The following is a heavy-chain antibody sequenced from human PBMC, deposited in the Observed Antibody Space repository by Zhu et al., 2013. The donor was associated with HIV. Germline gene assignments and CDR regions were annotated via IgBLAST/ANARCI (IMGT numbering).Heavy chain of an antibody. CDR1: GGSFSNYF. V-gene: IGHV4-34*01. CDR3: ARANWLRAFDI. CDR2: INHVGST. D-gene: IGHD1-1*01. Sequence: QVQLQQWGAGLLKPSETLSLTCAVYGGSFSNYFWSWIRQPPGKGLEWIGEINHVGSTNYNPSLKSRVTISVDTSKNQFSLKLSSVTAADTAVYYCARANWLRAFDIWGQGTMVTVSS. J-gene: IGHJ3*02.